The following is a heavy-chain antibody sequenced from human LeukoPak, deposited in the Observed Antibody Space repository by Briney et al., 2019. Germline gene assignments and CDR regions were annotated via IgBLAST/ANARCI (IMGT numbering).Heavy chain of an antibody. CDR2: IIPIFGTA. Sequence: SVKVSCKASGGTFSSYAISWVRQAPGQGLEWMGGIIPIFGTANYAQKFQGRVTITADESTSTAYMELSSLRSEDTAVYYCARDRWVTMVRGVIWYNWFDPWGQGTLVTVSS. V-gene: IGHV1-69*13. D-gene: IGHD3-10*01. J-gene: IGHJ5*02. CDR1: GGTFSSYA. CDR3: ARDRWVTMVRGVIWYNWFDP.